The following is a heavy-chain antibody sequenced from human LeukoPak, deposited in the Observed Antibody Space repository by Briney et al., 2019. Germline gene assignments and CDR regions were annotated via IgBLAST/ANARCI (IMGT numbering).Heavy chain of an antibody. CDR3: AKGIAVASSYYFDY. CDR1: GFTFDDYA. CDR2: ISWNSGST. D-gene: IGHD6-19*01. V-gene: IGHV3-9*01. J-gene: IGHJ4*02. Sequence: PGGSLRLSCAASGFTFDDYAMHWVRQAPGKGLEWVSGISWNSGSTSYADSVKGRFTISRDNAKNSLYLQMNSLRAEDTALYYCAKGIAVASSYYFDYWGQGTLVTVSS.